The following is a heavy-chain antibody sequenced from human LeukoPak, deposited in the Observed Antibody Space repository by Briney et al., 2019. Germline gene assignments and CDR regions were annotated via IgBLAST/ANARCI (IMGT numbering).Heavy chain of an antibody. V-gene: IGHV3-30*18. Sequence: HAGRSLRLSCAASGFTFSSYGMHWVRQAPGKGLEWVAVISYDGSNKYYADSVKGRFTISRDNSKNTLYLQMNSLRAEDTAVYYCAKGGDYGDYWGQGTLVTVSS. J-gene: IGHJ4*02. CDR3: AKGGDYGDY. CDR2: ISYDGSNK. CDR1: GFTFSSYG.